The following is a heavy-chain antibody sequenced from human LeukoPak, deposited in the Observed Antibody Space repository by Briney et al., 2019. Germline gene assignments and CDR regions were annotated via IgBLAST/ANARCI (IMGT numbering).Heavy chain of an antibody. D-gene: IGHD5-18*01. CDR3: ARGRRGGGYGYGFDAFDI. CDR1: GFFFSGYS. CDR2: ISTGNSS. Sequence: GGSLRLSCAASGFFFSGYSMNWVRQSPRRGLEWVSFISTGNSSIYAGSVRGRFTISRDNAKDSLYLQMNGLRDEDTAVYYCARGRRGGGYGYGFDAFDIWGQGTMVTVSS. J-gene: IGHJ3*02. V-gene: IGHV3-48*02.